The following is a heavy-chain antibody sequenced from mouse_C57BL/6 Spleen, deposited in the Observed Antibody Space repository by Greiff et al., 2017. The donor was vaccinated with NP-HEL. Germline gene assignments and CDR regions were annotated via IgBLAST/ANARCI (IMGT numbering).Heavy chain of an antibody. J-gene: IGHJ3*01. V-gene: IGHV1-85*01. CDR3: EGGNYDWFAY. CDR1: GYTFTSYD. CDR2: IYPRDGST. D-gene: IGHD2-1*01. Sequence: QVHVKQSGPELVKPGASVKLSCKASGYTFTSYDINWVKQRPGQGLEWIGWIYPRDGSTKYNEKFKGKATLTVDTSSSTAYMELHSLTSEDSAVYFCEGGNYDWFAYWGQGTLVTVSA.